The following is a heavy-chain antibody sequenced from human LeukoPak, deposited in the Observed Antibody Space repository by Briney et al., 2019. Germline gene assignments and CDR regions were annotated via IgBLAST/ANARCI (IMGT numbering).Heavy chain of an antibody. Sequence: GASVTVSCQASGYTFTSYDINWVRQPTGQGLEWMGWMNPNSGITVYAQKFQGRVTMTRNTSISTAYMELSSLRSEDTAVYYCARGFYGKARGGGFDPWGQGTLVTVSS. CDR3: ARGFYGKARGGGFDP. V-gene: IGHV1-8*01. D-gene: IGHD3-10*01. CDR1: GYTFTSYD. J-gene: IGHJ5*02. CDR2: MNPNSGIT.